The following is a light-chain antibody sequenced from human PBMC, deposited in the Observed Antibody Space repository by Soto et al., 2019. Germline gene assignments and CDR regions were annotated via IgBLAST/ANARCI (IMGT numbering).Light chain of an antibody. V-gene: IGKV1-39*01. Sequence: DIQMTQSPSSLSASVGDRVTITCRARQNINNYLNWYQQQPGRAPRLLIYAASTLQCGVPSRFSGSGSGTDFTLTISSLKPEDFAAYSCQQSNSATASHTFGQGTKLES. J-gene: IGKJ2*01. CDR1: QNINNY. CDR3: QQSNSATASHT. CDR2: AAS.